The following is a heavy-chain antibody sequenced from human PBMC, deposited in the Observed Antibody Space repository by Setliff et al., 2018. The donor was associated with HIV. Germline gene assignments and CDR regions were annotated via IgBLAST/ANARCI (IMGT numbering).Heavy chain of an antibody. D-gene: IGHD7-27*01. CDR1: GYTFIDYF. J-gene: IGHJ4*02. V-gene: IGHV1-2*02. Sequence: ASVKVSCKASGYTFIDYFIHWVRQAPGQGPEWMGWISPYDLSERTSQRFRGRVTMTRDTPINAAYLDLSGLTSDDTAVYYCARQFSNSFDSWGQGTLVTVSS. CDR2: ISPYDLSE. CDR3: ARQFSNSFDS.